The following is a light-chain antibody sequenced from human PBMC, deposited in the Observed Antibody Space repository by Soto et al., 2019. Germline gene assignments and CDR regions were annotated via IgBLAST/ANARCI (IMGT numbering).Light chain of an antibody. J-gene: IGKJ1*01. CDR1: QSISSTY. V-gene: IGKV3-20*01. CDR2: GAS. CDR3: QQYGGSSWT. Sequence: EIVLTQSPGTLSLSPLERATLSCRASQSISSTYLAWYQQKPGQAPRLLIYGASRRATGIPDRFSGSGSGTDFTLTISRLEPEDFAVYYCQQYGGSSWTFGQGTKVDIK.